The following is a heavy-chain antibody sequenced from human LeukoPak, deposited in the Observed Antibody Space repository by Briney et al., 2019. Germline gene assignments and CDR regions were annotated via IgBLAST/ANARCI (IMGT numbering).Heavy chain of an antibody. D-gene: IGHD5-12*01. Sequence: GGSLRLSCAVSGFAFGSEAMSWVRQAPGKGLEWVAFIRYDESNKDYADSVKGRFAISRDNSKNTLYMQMNSLRAEDTAVYYCAKDVYSGYEPYYFDYWGQGTLVTVSS. CDR3: AKDVYSGYEPYYFDY. J-gene: IGHJ4*02. CDR2: IRYDESNK. V-gene: IGHV3-30*02. CDR1: GFAFGSEA.